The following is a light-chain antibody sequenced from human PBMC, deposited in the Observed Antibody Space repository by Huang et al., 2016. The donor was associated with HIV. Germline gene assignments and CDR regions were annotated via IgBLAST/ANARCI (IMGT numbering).Light chain of an antibody. CDR3: QQRSNWPPLT. CDR1: QSVSRY. J-gene: IGKJ4*01. CDR2: DAS. V-gene: IGKV3-11*01. Sequence: EPVLTQSPATLSLYPGERATLSCRASQSVSRYLAWYQQKPGQAPRLLVFDASNGATGIPARFSGTGSETDFTLTISSLEAEDSAVYYCQQRSNWPPLTFGGGTKVEIK.